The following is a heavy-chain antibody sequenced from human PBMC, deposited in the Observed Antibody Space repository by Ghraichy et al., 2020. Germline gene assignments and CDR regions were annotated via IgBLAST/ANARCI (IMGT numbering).Heavy chain of an antibody. CDR3: ARRNYGSGSYYIRWFDP. J-gene: IGHJ5*02. D-gene: IGHD3-10*01. CDR1: GGSFSGYY. V-gene: IGHV4-34*01. CDR2: INHSGST. Sequence: ESLNISCAVYGGSFSGYYWSWIRQPPGKGLEWIGEINHSGSTNYNPSLKSRVTISVDTSKNQFSLKLSSVTAADTAVYYCARRNYGSGSYYIRWFDPWGQGTLVTVSS.